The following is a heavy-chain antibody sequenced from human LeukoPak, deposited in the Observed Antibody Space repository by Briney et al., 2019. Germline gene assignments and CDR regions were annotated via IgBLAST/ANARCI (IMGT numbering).Heavy chain of an antibody. CDR3: ARVRLVLYYYYMDV. Sequence: PSETLSLTCTVSGGSISSYYWSWIRQPPGKGLEWIGYIYYSGSTNYNPSLKSRVTISVDTSKNQFSLKLSSVTAADTAVYYCARVRLVLYYYYMDVWGKGTTVTISS. J-gene: IGHJ6*03. CDR1: GGSISSYY. V-gene: IGHV4-59*01. CDR2: IYYSGST. D-gene: IGHD6-19*01.